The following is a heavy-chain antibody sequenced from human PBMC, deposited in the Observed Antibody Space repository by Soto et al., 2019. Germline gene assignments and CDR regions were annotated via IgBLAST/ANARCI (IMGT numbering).Heavy chain of an antibody. J-gene: IGHJ4*02. CDR2: IKSKTDGGTT. V-gene: IGHV3-15*01. CDR1: GFTFSNAW. D-gene: IGHD6-19*01. CDR3: TTDQVWQCLVIDY. Sequence: EVQLVESGGGLVKPGGSLRLSCAASGFTFSNAWMSWVRQAPGKGLEWVGRIKSKTDGGTTDYAAPVKGRFTILRDDSKITLYLQMYSLKTEDTAVYYCTTDQVWQCLVIDYWGQGTLVTVSS.